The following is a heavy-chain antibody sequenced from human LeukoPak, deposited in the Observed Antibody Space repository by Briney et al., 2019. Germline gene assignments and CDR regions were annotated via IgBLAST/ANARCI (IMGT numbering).Heavy chain of an antibody. J-gene: IGHJ3*02. Sequence: GGSLRLSCEFSGIIFSTYAMNWVRQAPGKGLEWISYISGSSSGSTSITQYADSVKGQFTISRDNSKNTLYLQMNSLRAEDTAVYYCAKDLVDSSGSYDAFDIWGQGTMVTVSS. D-gene: IGHD3-22*01. CDR2: ISGSSSGSTSIT. CDR3: AKDLVDSSGSYDAFDI. CDR1: GIIFSTYA. V-gene: IGHV3-23*01.